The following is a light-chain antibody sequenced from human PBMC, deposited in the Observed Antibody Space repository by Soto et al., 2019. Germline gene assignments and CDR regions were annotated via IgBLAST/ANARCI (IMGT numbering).Light chain of an antibody. CDR1: QSISTY. Sequence: DIQMTQSPSSLSASVGDRVTITCRASQSISTYLNWYQQRPGKAPKVLIFGASTLHRGVPSRFSGSGSGTEFTLTISSLQADDFATYYCQQCHGYSSFGQGTKVEIK. CDR3: QQCHGYSS. V-gene: IGKV1-39*01. CDR2: GAS. J-gene: IGKJ2*01.